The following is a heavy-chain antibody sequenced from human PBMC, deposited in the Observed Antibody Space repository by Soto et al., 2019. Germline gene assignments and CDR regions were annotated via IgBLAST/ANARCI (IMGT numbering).Heavy chain of an antibody. D-gene: IGHD7-27*01. J-gene: IGHJ4*02. CDR3: ARELRSTGVFDY. Sequence: SETLSLTCTVSGGSISSGDYYWSWIRQPPGKGLEWIGYIYYSGSTYYNPSLKSRVTISVDTSKNQFSLKLSSVTAADTAVYYCARELRSTGVFDYWGRGTLVTVPS. V-gene: IGHV4-30-4*01. CDR2: IYYSGST. CDR1: GGSISSGDYY.